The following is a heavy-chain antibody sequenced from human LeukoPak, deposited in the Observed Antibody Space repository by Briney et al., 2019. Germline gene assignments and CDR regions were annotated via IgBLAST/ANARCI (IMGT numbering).Heavy chain of an antibody. CDR1: VFTFSTYN. D-gene: IGHD1-26*01. V-gene: IGHV3-21*04. J-gene: IGHJ4*02. CDR3: ARTVGAGEGFDY. CDR2: ITSSSRYT. Sequence: GGSLRLSCAASVFTFSTYNMNWVRQAPGKGLEWVSSITSSSRYTFYADSVKGRFTISRDNAKNSLYLQMNSLRADDTAVYFCARTVGAGEGFDYWGQGTLVTVSS.